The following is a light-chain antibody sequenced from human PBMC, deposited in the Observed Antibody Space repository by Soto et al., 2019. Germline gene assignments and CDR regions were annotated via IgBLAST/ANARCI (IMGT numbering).Light chain of an antibody. CDR2: EVS. J-gene: IGLJ2*01. V-gene: IGLV2-14*01. Sequence: QSVLTQPASVSGSPGQSITISCTGTSNDIGGYNYVSWYQQHPGKAPKLIIYEVSNRPSGVSNRFSGSKSGNTASLTISGLQAEDEADYYCTSYTTTSTGVFGGGTKLTVL. CDR3: TSYTTTSTGV. CDR1: SNDIGGYNY.